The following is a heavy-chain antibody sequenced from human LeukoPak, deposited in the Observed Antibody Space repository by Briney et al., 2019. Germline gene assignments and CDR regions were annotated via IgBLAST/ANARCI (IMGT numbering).Heavy chain of an antibody. CDR2: IKQDGSEK. Sequence: GGSLRLSCAASGFTFSSYWMSWVRQAPGKGLEWVANIKQDGSEKYYVDSVKGRFTISRDNAKNSLYLQMNSLRAEDTAVYYCARDADGVVGGMDVWGQGTTVTVSS. CDR3: ARDADGVVGGMDV. CDR1: GFTFSSYW. J-gene: IGHJ6*02. D-gene: IGHD2-2*01. V-gene: IGHV3-7*01.